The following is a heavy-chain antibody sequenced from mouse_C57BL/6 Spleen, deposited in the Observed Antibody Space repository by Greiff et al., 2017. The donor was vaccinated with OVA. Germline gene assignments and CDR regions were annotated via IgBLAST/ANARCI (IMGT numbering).Heavy chain of an antibody. Sequence: EVKLQEPGAELVRPGASVKLSCTASGFNIKDDYMHWVKQRPEQGLEWIGWIDPANGDTEYASKFQGKATITADTSSNTAYLQLSSLTSEDTAVDYCTTYFGSSFYWGQGTSLTVSS. CDR3: TTYFGSSFY. CDR1: GFNIKDDY. J-gene: IGHJ2*02. D-gene: IGHD1-1*01. V-gene: IGHV14-4*01. CDR2: IDPANGDT.